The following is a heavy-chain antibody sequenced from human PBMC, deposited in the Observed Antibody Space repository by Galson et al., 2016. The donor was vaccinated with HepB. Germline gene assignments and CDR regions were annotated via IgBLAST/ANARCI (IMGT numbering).Heavy chain of an antibody. J-gene: IGHJ6*02. Sequence: SVKVSCKASGYTFTGYNMHWVRQAPGQGLEWMGWINPNTGGTNCAQKFQGLVTMTRDTSISTAYMELRRLRSDDTAVYYCTSSLGGSGSYRDNYYGLDVWGQGTTVTVSS. CDR2: INPNTGGT. V-gene: IGHV1-2*04. CDR3: TSSLGGSGSYRDNYYGLDV. CDR1: GYTFTGYN. D-gene: IGHD3-10*01.